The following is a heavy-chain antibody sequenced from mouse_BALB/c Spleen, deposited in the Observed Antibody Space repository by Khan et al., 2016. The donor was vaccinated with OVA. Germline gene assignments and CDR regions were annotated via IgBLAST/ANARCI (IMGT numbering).Heavy chain of an antibody. CDR1: GYTFTNYG. CDR2: INTNTGEP. Sequence: QIQLVQLGPQLKKPGETVKISCKASGYTFTNYGINWVKQAPGKVLKWMGWINTNTGEPTYAEEFTGRFAFSLETSASTAYLQLNNRNNEDTATDYCARGNNNGGNSWFAYWGQGTLVTVSA. J-gene: IGHJ3*01. V-gene: IGHV9-3*02. D-gene: IGHD2-1*01. CDR3: ARGNNNGGNSWFAY.